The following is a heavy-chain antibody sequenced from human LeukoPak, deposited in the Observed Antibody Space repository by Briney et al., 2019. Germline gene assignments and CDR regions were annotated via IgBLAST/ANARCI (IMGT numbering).Heavy chain of an antibody. D-gene: IGHD3-22*01. CDR3: ARGGFTDYYYDSSGYCDY. CDR1: GGTFSNYS. J-gene: IGHJ4*02. V-gene: IGHV1-69*06. Sequence: GSSVKVSCKVSGGTFSNYSISWVRQAPGQRLEWMGGVIPIFYTANYAQKFQGRVTITADKSTSTAYMELSSLTSEDTAVYYCARGGFTDYYYDSSGYCDYWGQGTLVTVSS. CDR2: VIPIFYTA.